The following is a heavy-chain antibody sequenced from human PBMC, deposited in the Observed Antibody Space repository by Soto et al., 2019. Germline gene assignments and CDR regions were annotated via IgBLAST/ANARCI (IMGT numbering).Heavy chain of an antibody. CDR3: AREPYGDSRYFDY. D-gene: IGHD2-21*02. CDR1: GFTFNSLS. CDR2: ISHDGRVT. V-gene: IGHV3-30*04. J-gene: IGHJ4*02. Sequence: QVPLVESGGGMVQPGTSLRLSCAASGFTFNSLSLHWVRQRPDKGLEWVAVISHDGRVTFYADFVKGRFTVSRDNSKNTIYLQVNSLRAEDTAVYYCAREPYGDSRYFDYWGQGTLVTVSS.